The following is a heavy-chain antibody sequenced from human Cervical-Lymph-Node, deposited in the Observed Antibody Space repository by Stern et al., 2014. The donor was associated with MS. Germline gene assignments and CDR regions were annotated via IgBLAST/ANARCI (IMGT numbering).Heavy chain of an antibody. CDR1: GGSISSSHW. CDR2: MHHSGST. Sequence: QLQLQESGPGLVKPSGTLSLTCAVSGGSISSSHWWSWVRQPPGQGLEWIGGMHHSGSTDYNPSLKSRVTISGDKSKNQFSLKLSSETAADTAVYYCARRLVVYAIPDWGQGTLVTVSS. D-gene: IGHD2-8*02. J-gene: IGHJ4*02. V-gene: IGHV4-4*02. CDR3: ARRLVVYAIPD.